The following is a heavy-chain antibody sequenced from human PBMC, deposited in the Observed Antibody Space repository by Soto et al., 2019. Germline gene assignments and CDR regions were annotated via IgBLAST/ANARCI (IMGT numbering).Heavy chain of an antibody. CDR3: ARAPITYYDFRSGYPTRLWFDP. CDR1: GGSFSGYY. V-gene: IGHV4-34*01. J-gene: IGHJ5*02. CDR2: INHSGST. D-gene: IGHD3-3*01. Sequence: SETLSLTCAVYGGSFSGYYWSWIRQPPGKGLEWIGEINHSGSTNYNPSLKSRVTISVDTSKNQFSLKLSSVTAADTAVYYCARAPITYYDFRSGYPTRLWFDPWGQGTLVTVSS.